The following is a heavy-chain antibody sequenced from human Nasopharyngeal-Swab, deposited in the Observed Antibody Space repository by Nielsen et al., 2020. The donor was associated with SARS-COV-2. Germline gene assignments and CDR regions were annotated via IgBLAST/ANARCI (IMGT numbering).Heavy chain of an antibody. CDR1: GFTFSSYG. J-gene: IGHJ6*02. CDR2: ISYDGSNK. V-gene: IGHV3-30*03. D-gene: IGHD6-19*01. CDR3: AREAQTGYSSGWTYYYYGMDV. Sequence: GESLKISCAASGFTFSSYGMHWVRQAPGKGLEWVAVISYDGSNKHYADSVKGRFTNSRDNSKNTLYLQMNSLRAEDTAVYYCAREAQTGYSSGWTYYYYGMDVWGQGTTVTVSS.